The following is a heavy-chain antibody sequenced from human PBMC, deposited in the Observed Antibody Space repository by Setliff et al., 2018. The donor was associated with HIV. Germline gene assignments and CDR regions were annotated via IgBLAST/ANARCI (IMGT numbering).Heavy chain of an antibody. CDR2: MNPSGGT. Sequence: ASVKVSCKASEYTFTNYYIHWVRQGPGQGLEWVGIMNPSGGTNYAQKFQGRVTMTRDTSISTAYMELRRLRSDDTAVYYCASKVYCTNGVCLDAFDTWGQGTMVTVSS. J-gene: IGHJ3*02. CDR3: ASKVYCTNGVCLDAFDT. CDR1: EYTFTNYY. D-gene: IGHD2-8*01. V-gene: IGHV1-2*02.